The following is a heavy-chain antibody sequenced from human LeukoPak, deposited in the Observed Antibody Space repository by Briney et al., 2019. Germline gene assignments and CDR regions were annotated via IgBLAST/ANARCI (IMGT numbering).Heavy chain of an antibody. V-gene: IGHV3-23*01. CDR2: ISGSGGST. J-gene: IGHJ4*02. Sequence: GGSLRLSCAASGFTFSIYAMNWVRQAPGKGLEWVSAISGSGGSTHYADSVKGRFTISRDNSKNTLYLQMNGLRAEDTAVYYCAKGYYAGTPNMGYFDYWGQGTLVTVSS. CDR3: AKGYYAGTPNMGYFDY. CDR1: GFTFSIYA. D-gene: IGHD4-23*01.